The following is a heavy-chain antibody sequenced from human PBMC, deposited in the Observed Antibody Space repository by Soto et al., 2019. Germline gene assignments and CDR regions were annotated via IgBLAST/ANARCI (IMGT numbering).Heavy chain of an antibody. CDR1: GFSLTTRGLG. J-gene: IGHJ4*02. Sequence: QITLKESGPTLVKPTQPLTLTCTFSGFSLTTRGLGVGWIRQSPGKALECLALIFWDDDKRYSSSLKNRLTITKDTSKNQVVLTMTNMGPVDTATYYCAHRPSYGDYGGTFDQWGQGTLVTVSS. D-gene: IGHD4-17*01. CDR3: AHRPSYGDYGGTFDQ. CDR2: IFWDDDK. V-gene: IGHV2-5*02.